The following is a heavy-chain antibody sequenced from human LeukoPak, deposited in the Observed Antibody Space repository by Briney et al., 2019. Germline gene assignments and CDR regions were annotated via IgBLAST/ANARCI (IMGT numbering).Heavy chain of an antibody. CDR2: ISGGAYST. Sequence: GGSLRFSCAASGFTVSSNEMSWVRQAPGKGLEWVSAISGGAYSTYYADSVKGRFTISRDNSKNTLYLQMNSLRAEDTAVYYCAKGAGHCSSTSCYGLEDYWGQGTLVTVSS. V-gene: IGHV3-23*01. CDR1: GFTVSSNE. D-gene: IGHD2-2*01. CDR3: AKGAGHCSSTSCYGLEDY. J-gene: IGHJ4*02.